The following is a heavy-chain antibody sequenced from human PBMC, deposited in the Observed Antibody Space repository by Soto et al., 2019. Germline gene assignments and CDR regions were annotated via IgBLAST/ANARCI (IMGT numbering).Heavy chain of an antibody. V-gene: IGHV1-69*02. CDR1: GGTLSIDT. J-gene: IGHJ3*02. Sequence: SVKVSCKASGGTLSIDTISWGRQAPGQGLEWMGRIIPILGIANYAQKFQGRVTITADKSTSTAYMELSSLRSEDTAVYSCASIAVADLASDIWGHRTIVTVSS. CDR2: IIPILGIA. D-gene: IGHD6-19*01. CDR3: ASIAVADLASDI.